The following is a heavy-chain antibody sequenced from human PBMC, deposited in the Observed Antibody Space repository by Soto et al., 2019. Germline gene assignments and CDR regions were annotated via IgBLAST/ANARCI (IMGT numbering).Heavy chain of an antibody. CDR2: IWFDGTNE. Sequence: QVHLVESGGGVVQPGMSLRLSCVASGFTFSSYGMHWVRQAPGKGLEWVAVIWFDGTNEYYADSVTGRFTISRDNSRNTLYLQLDSLRAEDTAVYYCARVGDGSLHYFDFWGQGTLVTLSS. CDR3: ARVGDGSLHYFDF. D-gene: IGHD3-3*01. CDR1: GFTFSSYG. J-gene: IGHJ4*02. V-gene: IGHV3-33*01.